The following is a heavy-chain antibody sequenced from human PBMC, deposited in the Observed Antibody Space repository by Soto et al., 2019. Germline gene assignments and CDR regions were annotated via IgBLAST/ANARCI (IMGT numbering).Heavy chain of an antibody. CDR3: ATVEGSGSYYRPESIWFDP. CDR2: FDPEDGET. V-gene: IGHV1-24*01. Sequence: GASVKVSCKVSGYTLTELSMHWVRQAPGKGLEWMGGFDPEDGETIYAQKFQGRVTMTEDTSTDTAYMELSSLRSEDTAVYYCATVEGSGSYYRPESIWFDPWGQGTLVTVSS. J-gene: IGHJ5*02. D-gene: IGHD3-10*01. CDR1: GYTLTELS.